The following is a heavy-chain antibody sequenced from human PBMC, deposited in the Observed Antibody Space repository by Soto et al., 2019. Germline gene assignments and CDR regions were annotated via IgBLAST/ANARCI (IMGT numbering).Heavy chain of an antibody. D-gene: IGHD6-19*01. J-gene: IGHJ4*02. CDR1: GGSFSNYI. CDR2: TIPMFATA. V-gene: IGHV1-69*13. CDR3: ARGLFGQQWLVGFDT. Sequence: ASVKVSCKASGGSFSNYIFSWVRQAPGQGLEWMGGTIPMFATAQYAQKLQGRVTITADESTSTVYMDLTSLRSDDTAVYYCARGLFGQQWLVGFDTWGQGTLVTV.